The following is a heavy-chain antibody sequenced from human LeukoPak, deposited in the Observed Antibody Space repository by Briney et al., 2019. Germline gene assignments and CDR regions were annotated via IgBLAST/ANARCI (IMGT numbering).Heavy chain of an antibody. Sequence: PGRSLRLSSAASGFTFSSYAMHWVRQAPGKGLEWVAVISYEGSNKYYADSVKGRFTLSRDNSKNTLYLQINSLRAEDTAVYYCARERRYSGSYANFDYWGQGTLVTVSS. CDR3: ARERRYSGSYANFDY. CDR1: GFTFSSYA. V-gene: IGHV3-30-3*01. J-gene: IGHJ4*02. D-gene: IGHD1-26*01. CDR2: ISYEGSNK.